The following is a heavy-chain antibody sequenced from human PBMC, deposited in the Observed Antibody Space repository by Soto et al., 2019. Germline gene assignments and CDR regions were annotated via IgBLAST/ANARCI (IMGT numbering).Heavy chain of an antibody. D-gene: IGHD3-10*01. CDR2: IYHSGST. V-gene: IGHV4-4*02. CDR3: ARDMVHRSYGRTFDY. Sequence: QVQLQESGPGLVKPSGTLSLTCAVSGGSISSSNWWSWVRQPPGKGLEWIGEIYHSGSTNYNPSLKSRVTISVDKSKNPFYLKLSSVTAADTVVYYCARDMVHRSYGRTFDYWGQGTLVTVSS. J-gene: IGHJ4*02. CDR1: GGSISSSNW.